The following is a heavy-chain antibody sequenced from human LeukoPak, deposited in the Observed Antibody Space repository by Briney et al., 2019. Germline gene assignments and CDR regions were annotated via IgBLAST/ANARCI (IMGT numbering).Heavy chain of an antibody. CDR2: IDPSDSYT. J-gene: IGHJ5*02. Sequence: GESLKISCKGSGYSFTSYWISWVRQMPGKGLEWMGRIDPSDSYTNYSPSFQGHVTISADKSSSTAYLQWSSLKASDTAMYYCARHVVAVAGTSWFDPWGQGTLVTVSS. CDR1: GYSFTSYW. V-gene: IGHV5-10-1*01. CDR3: ARHVVAVAGTSWFDP. D-gene: IGHD6-19*01.